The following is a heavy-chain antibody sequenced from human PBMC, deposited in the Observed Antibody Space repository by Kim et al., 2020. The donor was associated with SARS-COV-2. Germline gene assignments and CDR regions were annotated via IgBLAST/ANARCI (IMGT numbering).Heavy chain of an antibody. CDR1: GFTFSSYW. Sequence: GGSLRLSCAASGFTFSSYWMSWVRQAPGKGLEWVANIKQDGSEKYYVDSVKGRFTISRDNAKNSLYLQMNSLRAEDTAVYYCARDRPAYDFIHYDILTGYYPLDYWGQGTLVTVSS. CDR3: ARDRPAYDFIHYDILTGYYPLDY. J-gene: IGHJ4*02. D-gene: IGHD3-9*01. CDR2: IKQDGSEK. V-gene: IGHV3-7*01.